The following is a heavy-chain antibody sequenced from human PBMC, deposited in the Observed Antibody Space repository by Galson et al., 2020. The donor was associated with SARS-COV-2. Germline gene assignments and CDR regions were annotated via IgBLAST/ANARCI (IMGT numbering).Heavy chain of an antibody. D-gene: IGHD6-13*01. CDR1: GYSISSGYY. Sequence: SETLSLTCAVSGYSISSGYYWGWIRQPPGKGLEWIGSIYHSGSTYYNPSLKSRVTISVDTSKNQFSLKLSSVTAADTAVCYCARGYSSSWYFGWGQGTLVTVSS. V-gene: IGHV4-38-2*01. CDR2: IYHSGST. CDR3: ARGYSSSWYFG. J-gene: IGHJ4*02.